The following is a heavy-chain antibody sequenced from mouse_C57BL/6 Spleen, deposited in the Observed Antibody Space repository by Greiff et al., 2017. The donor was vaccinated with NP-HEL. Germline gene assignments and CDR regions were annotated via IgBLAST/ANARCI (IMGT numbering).Heavy chain of an antibody. J-gene: IGHJ3*01. D-gene: IGHD1-1*01. CDR3: VRDDGSSGGFAY. CDR2: IRSKSSNYAT. CDR1: GFTFNTYA. V-gene: IGHV10-3*01. Sequence: DVHLVESGGGLVQPKGSLKLSCAASGFTFNTYAMHWVRQAPGKGLEWVARIRSKSSNYATYYADSVKDRFTISRDDSQSMLYLQMNNLKTEDTAMYYCVRDDGSSGGFAYWGQGTLVTVSA.